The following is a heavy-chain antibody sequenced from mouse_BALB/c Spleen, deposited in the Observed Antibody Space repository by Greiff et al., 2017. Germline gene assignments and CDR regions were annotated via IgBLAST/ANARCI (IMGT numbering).Heavy chain of an antibody. V-gene: IGHV1S81*02. CDR3: TRWKYGNYGAMDY. CDR2: INPSNGGT. CDR1: GYTFTSYY. Sequence: VQLQQSGAELVKPGASVKLSCKASGYTFTSYYMYWVKQRPGQGLEWIGEINPSNGGTNFNEKFKSKATLTVDKSSSTAYMQLSSLTSEDSAVYYCTRWKYGNYGAMDYWGQGTSVTVSS. J-gene: IGHJ4*01. D-gene: IGHD2-10*02.